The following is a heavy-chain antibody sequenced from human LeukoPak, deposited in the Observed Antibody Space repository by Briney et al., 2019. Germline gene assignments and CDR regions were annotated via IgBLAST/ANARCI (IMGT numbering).Heavy chain of an antibody. V-gene: IGHV3-7*01. CDR2: IKQDGSEK. D-gene: IGHD2-2*01. Sequence: GGSLRLSCAASGFTFRNYWMSWVRQAPGKGPEWVANIKQDGSEKYYVDSVNGRFTISRDNAKNSLYLQMNNLRVEDTAVYFCARGRSVPAAMGNWFDPWGQGTLVTVSS. CDR3: ARGRSVPAAMGNWFDP. J-gene: IGHJ5*02. CDR1: GFTFRNYW.